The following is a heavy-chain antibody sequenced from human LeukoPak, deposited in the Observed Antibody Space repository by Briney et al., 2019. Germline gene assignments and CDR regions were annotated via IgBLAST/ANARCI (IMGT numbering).Heavy chain of an antibody. CDR1: GFTFSSYA. D-gene: IGHD1-26*01. CDR3: AKGGKWDVTPFDY. V-gene: IGHV3-23*01. Sequence: GGSLRLSCAASGFTFSSYAMHWVCQAPGKGLEWVSTISGGGGSTYYADSVKGRFTISRDNSKNTLYLQVNSLRAEDTAVYYCAKGGKWDVTPFDYWGQGTLVTVSS. CDR2: ISGGGGST. J-gene: IGHJ4*02.